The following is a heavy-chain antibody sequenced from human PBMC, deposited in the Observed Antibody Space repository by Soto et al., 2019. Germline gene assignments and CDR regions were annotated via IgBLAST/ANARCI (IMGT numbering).Heavy chain of an antibody. D-gene: IGHD3-22*01. V-gene: IGHV5-51*01. Sequence: GESLKISCRTSGYRFTSYWIAWVRQMPGKGLEWMGIIFPSDSDTRYSPSFQGQVTISADRSTSTVFLQWASLKTSDTAVYFCARKDKSGYFNWFDPWGQGTLVTVSS. CDR1: GYRFTSYW. CDR3: ARKDKSGYFNWFDP. CDR2: IFPSDSDT. J-gene: IGHJ5*02.